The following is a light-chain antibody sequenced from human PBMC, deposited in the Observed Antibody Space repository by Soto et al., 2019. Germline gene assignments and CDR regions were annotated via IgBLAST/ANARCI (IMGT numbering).Light chain of an antibody. CDR2: GAS. CDR3: QQYDNWPGT. Sequence: EIVMTQSPATLSVSPGERATLSCRASQSVSGNLAWYQQKPGQAPRLLIYGASTRATGIPARFSGSGSGTEFSLTISRLQSEDFAVFYCQQYDNWPGTFGQGTKV. CDR1: QSVSGN. V-gene: IGKV3-15*01. J-gene: IGKJ1*01.